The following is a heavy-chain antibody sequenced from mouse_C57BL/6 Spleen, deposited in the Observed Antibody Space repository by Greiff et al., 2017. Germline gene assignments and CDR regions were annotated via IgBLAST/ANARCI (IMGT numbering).Heavy chain of an antibody. CDR1: GYSITSGYY. J-gene: IGHJ3*01. Sequence: EVQRVESGPGLVKPSQSLSLTCSVTGYSITSGYYWNWIRQFPGNKLEWMGYISYDGSNNYNPSLKNRISITRDTSKNQFFLKLNSVTTEDTATYYCARDIGYDYAKVWFAYWGQGTLVTVSA. D-gene: IGHD2-4*01. CDR2: ISYDGSN. CDR3: ARDIGYDYAKVWFAY. V-gene: IGHV3-6*01.